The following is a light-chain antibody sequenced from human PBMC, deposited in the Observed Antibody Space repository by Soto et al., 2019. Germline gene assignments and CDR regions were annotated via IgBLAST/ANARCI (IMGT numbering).Light chain of an antibody. CDR3: CSYADSYTYV. CDR1: SSVVGGYNY. CDR2: DVT. Sequence: QSVLTQPRSVSGSPGQSVTISCTGNSSVVGGYNYVSWYQQHPGKAPKLMIYDVTKRPSGVPDRFSGSKSGNTASLTISGLQAEDEADYYCCSYADSYTYVFVTGTKVTVL. J-gene: IGLJ1*01. V-gene: IGLV2-11*01.